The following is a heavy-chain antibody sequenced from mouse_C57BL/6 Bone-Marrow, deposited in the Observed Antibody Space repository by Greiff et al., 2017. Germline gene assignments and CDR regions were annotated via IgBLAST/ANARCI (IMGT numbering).Heavy chain of an antibody. CDR3: ARWLHSQDMDY. V-gene: IGHV1-55*01. J-gene: IGHJ4*01. CDR1: GYTFTSYW. Sequence: QVQLKQSGAELVKPGASVKMSCKASGYTFTSYWITWVKQRPGQGLEWIGDIYPGSGSTNYNEKFKSKATLTVDTSSSTAYMQLSSLTSEDSAVYYCARWLHSQDMDYWGQGTSVTVSS. D-gene: IGHD3-1*01. CDR2: IYPGSGST.